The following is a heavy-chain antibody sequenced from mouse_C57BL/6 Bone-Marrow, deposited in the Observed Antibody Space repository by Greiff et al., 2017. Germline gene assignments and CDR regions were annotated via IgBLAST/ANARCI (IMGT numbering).Heavy chain of an antibody. D-gene: IGHD2-3*01. CDR1: GFTFSDYG. J-gene: IGHJ2*01. CDR2: ISSGSSTI. CDR3: ARRLLLLDY. V-gene: IGHV5-17*01. Sequence: DVMLVESGGGLVKPGGSLKLSCAASGFTFSDYGMHWVRQAPEKGLEWVAYISSGSSTIYYAATVKGRFTISRDNAKNTLFLQMTSLRSEDTAMYYCARRLLLLDYWGQGTTLTVSS.